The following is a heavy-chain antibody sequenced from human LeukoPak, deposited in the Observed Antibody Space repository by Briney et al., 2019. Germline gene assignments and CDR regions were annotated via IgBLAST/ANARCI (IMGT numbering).Heavy chain of an antibody. J-gene: IGHJ4*02. D-gene: IGHD6-13*01. CDR3: AKDFSYGVAAALDY. V-gene: IGHV3-43*01. CDR2: ISWDGGST. Sequence: PGGSLRLSCAASGFTFNNAWMSWVRQAPGKGLEWVSLISWDGGSTYYADSVKGRFTISRDNSKNSLYLQMNSLRTEDTALYYCAKDFSYGVAAALDYWGQGTLVTVSS. CDR1: GFTFNNAW.